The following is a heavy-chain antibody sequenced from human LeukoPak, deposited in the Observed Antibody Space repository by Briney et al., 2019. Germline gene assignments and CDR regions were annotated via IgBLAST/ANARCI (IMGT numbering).Heavy chain of an antibody. D-gene: IGHD6-25*01. CDR1: GFTLSSYT. CDR2: VSYDGNSA. V-gene: IGHV3-30-3*01. CDR3: AREVSAGNYFDF. J-gene: IGHJ4*02. Sequence: GGSLRLSCAASGFTLSSYTMHWVRQAPGKGLQWVAVVSYDGNSAYYADSVKGRFTVSGDSSKNTLYLQMNSLRSDDTAVYFCAREVSAGNYFDFWGQGTPVTVYS.